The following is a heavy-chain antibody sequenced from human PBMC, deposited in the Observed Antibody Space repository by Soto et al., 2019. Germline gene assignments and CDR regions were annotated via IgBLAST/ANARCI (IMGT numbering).Heavy chain of an antibody. J-gene: IGHJ4*02. CDR1: GYTFTNYD. V-gene: IGHV1-8*01. Sequence: QVQLVQSGAEVKKPGASVKVSCKTSGYTFTNYDIKWVRQATGQGLEWMGWMNPNSGNTGSTQKFQGRITMTRDTTIGTAYMELNSLRSEDTAVYYCARVWGTIDYWGQGTLVTVSS. D-gene: IGHD3-16*01. CDR3: ARVWGTIDY. CDR2: MNPNSGNT.